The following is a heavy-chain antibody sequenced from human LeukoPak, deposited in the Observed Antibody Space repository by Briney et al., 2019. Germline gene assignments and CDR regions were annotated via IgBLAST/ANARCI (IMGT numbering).Heavy chain of an antibody. CDR3: ARGVRRWLGSNWFDP. CDR2: IFTSGST. V-gene: IGHV4-61*02. CDR1: GGSISSGRYC. D-gene: IGHD6-19*01. Sequence: PSETLSLTCTVSGGSISSGRYCWSWIRQPAGKGLEWIGRIFTSGSTKYNPSLKSRVTISVDTSKNQFSLKLSSVTAADTAVYYCARGVRRWLGSNWFDPRGQGTLVTVSS. J-gene: IGHJ5*02.